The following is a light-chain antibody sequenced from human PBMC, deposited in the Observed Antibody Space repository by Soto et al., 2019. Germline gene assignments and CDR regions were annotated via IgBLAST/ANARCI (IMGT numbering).Light chain of an antibody. CDR2: DAS. CDR1: QSISSW. V-gene: IGKV1-5*01. Sequence: DIQMTQSPSTLSASVGDRVSITCRAGQSISSWLAWYQQKPGKAPKLLIYDASSLQSGVPSRFRGAESGTEFTLTISSLQPDDFAVYYCQQHSHWPPWTFGQGTKVDI. J-gene: IGKJ1*01. CDR3: QQHSHWPPWT.